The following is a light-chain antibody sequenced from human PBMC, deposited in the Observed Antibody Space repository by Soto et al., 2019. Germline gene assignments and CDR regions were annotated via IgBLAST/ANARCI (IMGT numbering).Light chain of an antibody. J-gene: IGKJ5*01. Sequence: EIVMTQSPATLSVSPGERATLSCRASQSVSSNLAWYQQKPGQAPRLLIYGASTRATGIAARFSGSGSGTEFTLTISSLQSEDFAVYYCQQYYSYPPITFGQGTRLEIK. CDR1: QSVSSN. CDR3: QQYYSYPPIT. CDR2: GAS. V-gene: IGKV3-15*01.